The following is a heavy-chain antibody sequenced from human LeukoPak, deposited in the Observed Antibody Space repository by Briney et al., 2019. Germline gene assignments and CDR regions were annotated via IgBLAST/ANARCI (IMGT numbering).Heavy chain of an antibody. CDR1: GYTFTDYY. J-gene: IGHJ4*02. D-gene: IGHD2-2*01. CDR2: INPNDGDT. V-gene: IGHV1-2*02. CDR3: ARANFLYCSSTCLFDY. Sequence: ASVKVSCKASGYTFTDYYMHWVRQAPGQGFEWMGWINPNDGDTNYAQKFQGRVTMTRDTSISTAHMEVSRLRSDDTAVYYCARANFLYCSSTCLFDYWGQGTLVTVSS.